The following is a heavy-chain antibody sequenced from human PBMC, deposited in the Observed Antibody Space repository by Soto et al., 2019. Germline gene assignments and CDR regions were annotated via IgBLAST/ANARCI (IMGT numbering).Heavy chain of an antibody. CDR2: IYHSGST. V-gene: IGHV4-4*02. Sequence: QVQLQESGPGLVKPSGTLSLTCAVSGGSISSSNWWSWVRQPPGKGLEWIGEIYHSGSTNYNPSLKSRVAISVDKSKHKFSLKLSSVTAADTAVYYCARVSGSYYYGMDVWGQGTTVTVSS. J-gene: IGHJ6*02. CDR3: ARVSGSYYYGMDV. CDR1: GGSISSSNW.